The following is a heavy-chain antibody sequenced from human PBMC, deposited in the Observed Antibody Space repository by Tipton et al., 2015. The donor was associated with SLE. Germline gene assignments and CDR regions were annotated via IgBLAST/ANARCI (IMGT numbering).Heavy chain of an antibody. Sequence: SLRLSCAASGFTFSSYWMSWVRQAPGKGLEWVANIKQDGSEKYYVDSVKGRFTISRDNAKNSLYLQMNSLRAEDTAVYYCARDRSVSSSSDYYYYGMDVWGQGTTVTVSS. V-gene: IGHV3-7*03. J-gene: IGHJ6*02. D-gene: IGHD6-6*01. CDR2: IKQDGSEK. CDR3: ARDRSVSSSSDYYYYGMDV. CDR1: GFTFSSYW.